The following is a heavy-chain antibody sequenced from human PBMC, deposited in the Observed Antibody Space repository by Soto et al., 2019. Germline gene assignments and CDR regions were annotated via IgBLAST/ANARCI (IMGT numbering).Heavy chain of an antibody. Sequence: ASVKVSCKASGFTFTSSAVQWVRQARGQRLEWIGWIVVGSGNTNYAQKFQERVTITRDMSTSTSYMELSSLRSEDTAVYYSAAVAVVGDFDYWGQGTLVTVSS. D-gene: IGHD2-2*01. CDR2: IVVGSGNT. V-gene: IGHV1-58*01. CDR1: GFTFTSSA. J-gene: IGHJ4*02. CDR3: AAVAVVGDFDY.